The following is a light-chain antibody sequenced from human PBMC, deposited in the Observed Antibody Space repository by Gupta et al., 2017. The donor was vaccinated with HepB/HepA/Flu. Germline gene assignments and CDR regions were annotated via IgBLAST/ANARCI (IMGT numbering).Light chain of an antibody. CDR3: QQCEGTPRT. CDR1: QSIVSY. J-gene: IGKJ1*01. Sequence: DIQMTQSPSSLSASVGDRVTITCRASQSIVSYLNWYQQKPGKAPRLLIYDASSLQSGVPSRFSGSGSGTXFTLTIXRLQPEDFATYYCQQCEGTPRTFGXGTKVEIK. V-gene: IGKV1-39*01. CDR2: DAS.